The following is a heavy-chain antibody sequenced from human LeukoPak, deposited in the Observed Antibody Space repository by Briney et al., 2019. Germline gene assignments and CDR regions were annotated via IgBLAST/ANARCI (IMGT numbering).Heavy chain of an antibody. V-gene: IGHV3-21*01. Sequence: GGSLRLSCAASGFTFSYCWMSWVRQAPGKGLEWVSSIISSSSYIYYADSVKGRFTISRDNAKNSLYLQMNSLRAEDTAVYYCARVDSSGWSDYWGQGTLVTVSS. CDR1: GFTFSYCW. CDR2: IISSSSYI. D-gene: IGHD6-19*01. CDR3: ARVDSSGWSDY. J-gene: IGHJ4*02.